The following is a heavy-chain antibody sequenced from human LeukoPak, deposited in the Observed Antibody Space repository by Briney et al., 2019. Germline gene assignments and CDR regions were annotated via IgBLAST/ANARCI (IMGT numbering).Heavy chain of an antibody. CDR1: GYTFTGYY. J-gene: IGHJ3*02. CDR3: ARDATTVTTHDAFDI. V-gene: IGHV1-18*04. CDR2: ISAYNGNT. Sequence: ASVKVSCKASGYTFTGYYMHWVRQAPGQGLEWMGWISAYNGNTNYAQKLQGRVTMTTDTSTSTAYMELRSLRSDDTAVYYCARDATTVTTHDAFDIWGQGTMVTVSS. D-gene: IGHD4-17*01.